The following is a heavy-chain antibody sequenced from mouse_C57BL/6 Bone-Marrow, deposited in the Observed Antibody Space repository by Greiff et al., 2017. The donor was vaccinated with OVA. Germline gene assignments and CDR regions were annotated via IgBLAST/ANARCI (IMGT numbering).Heavy chain of an antibody. V-gene: IGHV1-5*01. Sequence: EVQLQQSGTVLARPGASVKLSCKTSGYTFTSYWMHWVKQRPGQGLEWIGAIYPGNSDISYNQKFKGKVILTGVTSASTAYKELSSLTNEDSAVYYCTRDYDDYAMDYWGQGTSVTVSS. D-gene: IGHD2-4*01. CDR2: IYPGNSDI. J-gene: IGHJ4*01. CDR1: GYTFTSYW. CDR3: TRDYDDYAMDY.